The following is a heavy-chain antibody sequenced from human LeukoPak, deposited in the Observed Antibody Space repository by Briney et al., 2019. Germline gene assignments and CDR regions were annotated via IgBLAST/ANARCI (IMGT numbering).Heavy chain of an antibody. Sequence: GRSLRLSCAASGFTFSTYAMHWVRQAPGKGLEWVAVISYDGSDRYYADSVKGRFTISRDNSKNTLYLQMNSLRAEDTAVYYCAKDDGWLCFGDWSQGTLVTVSS. D-gene: IGHD3-10*01. V-gene: IGHV3-30*04. J-gene: IGHJ4*02. CDR2: ISYDGSDR. CDR3: AKDDGWLCFGD. CDR1: GFTFSTYA.